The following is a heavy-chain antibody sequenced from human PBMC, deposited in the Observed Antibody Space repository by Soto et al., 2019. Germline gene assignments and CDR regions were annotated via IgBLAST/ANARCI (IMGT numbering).Heavy chain of an antibody. D-gene: IGHD7-27*01. CDR1: GFTFTSYT. CDR2: IKEDGIQK. J-gene: IGHJ4*02. CDR3: AREVWGPVD. V-gene: IGHV3-7*01. Sequence: EVQLVESGGGLVQPGGSLRLSCEASGFTFTSYTVIWVRQSPGEGLEWLANIKEDGIQKNYVDSVKGRFTISRDNAKKSLYLQMNSLRVDDTAVYYCAREVWGPVDWGQGTLVTVSS.